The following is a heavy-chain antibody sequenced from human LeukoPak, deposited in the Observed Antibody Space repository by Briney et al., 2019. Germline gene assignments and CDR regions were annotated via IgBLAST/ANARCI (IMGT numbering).Heavy chain of an antibody. J-gene: IGHJ6*04. D-gene: IGHD3-10*02. CDR1: GFTFSSYS. Sequence: GGSLRLSCAASGFTFSSYSMNWVRQAPGKGLEWVSSISTSSSYIYYADSVKGRFTVSRDNAKNSLFLQMNSLRAEDTAVYYCAELGITMIGGVWGKGTTVTISS. CDR2: ISTSSSYI. CDR3: AELGITMIGGV. V-gene: IGHV3-21*01.